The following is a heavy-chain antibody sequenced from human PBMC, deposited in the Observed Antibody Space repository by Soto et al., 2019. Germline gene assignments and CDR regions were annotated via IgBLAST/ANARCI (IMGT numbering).Heavy chain of an antibody. V-gene: IGHV3-23*01. CDR3: AKNGIFRVMIRNYYFDS. J-gene: IGHJ4*02. CDR1: GFMFSGYS. D-gene: IGHD3-3*01. CDR2: SSGSGLST. Sequence: EVRLLESGGGLAQPGGSLRLSCAGSGFMFSGYSMSWVRQAPGKGLEWVAVSSGSGLSTYYADSVKGRFTISRDKSNSTVYLQMNGLRAEDAAVYYCAKNGIFRVMIRNYYFDSWGPGTLVTVSP.